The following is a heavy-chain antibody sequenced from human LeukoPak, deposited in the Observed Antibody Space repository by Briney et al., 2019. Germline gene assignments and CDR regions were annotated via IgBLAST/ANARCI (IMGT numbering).Heavy chain of an antibody. Sequence: GGSLRLSCSASGFVFSIYTMYWVRQAPGKGPEYVSTISGSGNGGSIYYADSVEGRFTISRGDSKSIVYLQMNGLRSEDTAVYYCVKDFGRVRGTPDSWGQGTLVTVSS. D-gene: IGHD2/OR15-2a*01. J-gene: IGHJ4*02. V-gene: IGHV3-64D*06. CDR2: ISGSGNGGSI. CDR1: GFVFSIYT. CDR3: VKDFGRVRGTPDS.